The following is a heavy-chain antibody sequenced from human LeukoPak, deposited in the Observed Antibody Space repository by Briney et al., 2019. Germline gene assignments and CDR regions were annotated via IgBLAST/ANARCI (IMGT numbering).Heavy chain of an antibody. CDR1: GFTFSSYA. D-gene: IGHD3-16*02. J-gene: IGHJ4*02. CDR2: ISGSGGST. V-gene: IGHV3-23*01. Sequence: QTGGSLRLSCAASGFTFSSYAMSWVRQAPGKGLEWVSAISGSGGSTYYADSVKGRFTISRDNSKNTLYLQMNSLRAEDTAVYYCARSGGDYVWGSYRYTSDYWGQGTLVTVSS. CDR3: ARSGGDYVWGSYRYTSDY.